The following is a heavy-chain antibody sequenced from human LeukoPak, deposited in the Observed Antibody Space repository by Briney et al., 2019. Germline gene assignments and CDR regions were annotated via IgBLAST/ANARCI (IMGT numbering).Heavy chain of an antibody. V-gene: IGHV1-2*02. J-gene: IGHJ4*02. CDR2: INPSSGDT. D-gene: IGHD3-22*01. Sequence: GGSLRLSCAASGFTFSGSAMHWVRQAPGQGLEWMGWINPSSGDTDYAQKFQGRVTMTRDTSINTAYMELSRLRSDDTAVYFCARNGSGFYHWGQGTLVTVSS. CDR3: ARNGSGFYH. CDR1: GFTFSGSA.